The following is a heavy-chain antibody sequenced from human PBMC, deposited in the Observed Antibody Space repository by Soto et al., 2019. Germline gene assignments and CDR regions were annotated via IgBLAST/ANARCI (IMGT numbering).Heavy chain of an antibody. CDR1: GFTFSSYA. CDR3: AKYQPMTQPRPYFDY. D-gene: IGHD3-22*01. Sequence: EVQLLESGGDLIQPGGSLRLSCAASGFTFSSYAMSWVRQAPGKGLGWVSAISSSGGSTFYADSVKGRFPISRDNSRNTLYLQMNSLRAEDTAIYYCAKYQPMTQPRPYFDYWGQGNLVTVSS. J-gene: IGHJ4*02. CDR2: ISSSGGST. V-gene: IGHV3-23*01.